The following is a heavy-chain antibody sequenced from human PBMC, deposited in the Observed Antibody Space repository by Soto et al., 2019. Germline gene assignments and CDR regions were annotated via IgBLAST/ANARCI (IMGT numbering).Heavy chain of an antibody. CDR3: ARESRLPPRRIVELDY. V-gene: IGHV1-18*04. D-gene: IGHD2-21*01. Sequence: QVQLVQSGAEVKKPGASVKVSCKASGYTFTSYGISWVRQAPGQGLEWMGWISAYNGNTNYAQKLQGRVTMTTDTSTSTANMELRSLRSDDTAVYYCARESRLPPRRIVELDYWGQGTLVTVSS. CDR2: ISAYNGNT. CDR1: GYTFTSYG. J-gene: IGHJ4*02.